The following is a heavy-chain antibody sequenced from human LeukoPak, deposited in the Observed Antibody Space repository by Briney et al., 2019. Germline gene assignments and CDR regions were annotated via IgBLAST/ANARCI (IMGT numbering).Heavy chain of an antibody. CDR2: ISYDGSNK. D-gene: IGHD4-17*01. J-gene: IGHJ6*02. V-gene: IGHV3-30*03. Sequence: GGSLRLSCAASGFTFSSYSMNWVRQAPGKGLEWVAVISYDGSNKYYADSVKGRFTISRDNSKNTLYLQMNSLRAEDTAVYYCARKETVNIDYYYYGMDVWGQGTTVTVSS. CDR3: ARKETVNIDYYYYGMDV. CDR1: GFTFSSYS.